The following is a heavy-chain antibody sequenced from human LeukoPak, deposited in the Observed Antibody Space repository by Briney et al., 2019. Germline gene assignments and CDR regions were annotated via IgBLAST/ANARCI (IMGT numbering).Heavy chain of an antibody. CDR1: GGSFSGYY. Sequence: PSETLSLTCAVYGGSFSGYYWGWIRQPPGKGLEWIGSIHYSGSTYYNPSLKSRVTISVDTPKNQFSLKLSSVTAADTAVYYCARDARLVTHDYWGQGTLVTVSS. J-gene: IGHJ4*02. D-gene: IGHD2-21*02. CDR3: ARDARLVTHDY. V-gene: IGHV4-34*01. CDR2: IHYSGST.